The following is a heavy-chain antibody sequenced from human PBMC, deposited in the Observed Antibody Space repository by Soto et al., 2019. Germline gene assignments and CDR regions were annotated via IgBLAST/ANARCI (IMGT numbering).Heavy chain of an antibody. J-gene: IGHJ5*02. CDR2: IYYSGST. V-gene: IGHV4-39*01. CDR1: GGSISSSSYY. Sequence: QLQLQESGPGLVKPSETLSLTCTVSGGSISSSSYYWGWIRQPPGKGLEWIGSIYYSGSTYYNPSLKGRVTISVDTSKNQFSLKLSSVTAADTAVYYCARHLRVVAATSWFDPWGQGTLVTVSS. D-gene: IGHD2-15*01. CDR3: ARHLRVVAATSWFDP.